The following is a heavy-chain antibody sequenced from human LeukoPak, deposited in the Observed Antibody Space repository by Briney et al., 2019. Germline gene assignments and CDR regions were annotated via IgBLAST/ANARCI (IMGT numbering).Heavy chain of an antibody. CDR3: ARDASALY. J-gene: IGHJ4*02. V-gene: IGHV3-7*01. Sequence: GGSLRLSCAASAFSFSDYNMNWVRQAPGKGLEWVASIKPDGSEKYYLDSVKGRFTISRDNARDSLYLQMNSLRDDDTSVYFCARDASALYWGRGTLVTVSS. CDR1: AFSFSDYN. D-gene: IGHD6-19*01. CDR2: IKPDGSEK.